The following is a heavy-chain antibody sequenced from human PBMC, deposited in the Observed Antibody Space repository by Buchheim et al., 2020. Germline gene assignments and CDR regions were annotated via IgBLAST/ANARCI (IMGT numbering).Heavy chain of an antibody. CDR2: ISGSGGST. CDR1: GFTFSSYA. Sequence: EVQLLESGGGLVQPGGSLRLSCAASGFTFSSYAMSWVRQAPGKGLEWVSAISGSGGSTYYADSVKGRFTISRDNSKNTLYLQMNSLRAEDTAVYYCARPLLRFLEWLLPMWDAFDIWGQGT. J-gene: IGHJ3*02. CDR3: ARPLLRFLEWLLPMWDAFDI. D-gene: IGHD3-3*01. V-gene: IGHV3-23*01.